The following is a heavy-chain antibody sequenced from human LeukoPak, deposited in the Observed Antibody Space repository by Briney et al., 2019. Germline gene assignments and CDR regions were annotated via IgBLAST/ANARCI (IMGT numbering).Heavy chain of an antibody. V-gene: IGHV4-34*01. D-gene: IGHD6-13*01. CDR1: GGSFSGYY. Sequence: TSETLSLTCAVYGGSFSGYYWSWIRQPPGKGLEWIGEINHSGSTNYNPSLKSRVTISVDTSKNQFSLKLSSVTAADTAVYYCARGPTQYSSSWYRALAEYFQHWGQGTLVTVSS. CDR3: ARGPTQYSSSWYRALAEYFQH. CDR2: INHSGST. J-gene: IGHJ1*01.